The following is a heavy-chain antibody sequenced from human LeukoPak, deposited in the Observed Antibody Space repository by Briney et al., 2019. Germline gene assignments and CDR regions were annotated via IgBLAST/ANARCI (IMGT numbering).Heavy chain of an antibody. V-gene: IGHV4-4*07. CDR2: IYTSGST. Sequence: PSETLSLTCTVSGGSISSYYWSWIRQPAGKGLEWIGRIYTSGSTNYNPSLKSRVTMSVDTPKNQFSLKLSSVTAADTAVYYCARDGRDFWSGPYYYYYYMDVWGKGTTVTVSS. CDR1: GGSISSYY. CDR3: ARDGRDFWSGPYYYYYYMDV. D-gene: IGHD3-3*01. J-gene: IGHJ6*03.